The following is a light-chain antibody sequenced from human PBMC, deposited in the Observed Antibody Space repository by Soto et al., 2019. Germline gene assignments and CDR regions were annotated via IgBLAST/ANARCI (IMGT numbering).Light chain of an antibody. CDR1: QSVSSSY. V-gene: IGKV3-20*01. CDR3: QQSGSSPLT. Sequence: EIVLTQSPGTLSLSPGERVTLSCRASQSVSSSYLAWYQQKPGQAPRLLIYGASTRATGIPDRFSGSGSGTDFTFTISRLESEDFAVYFCQQSGSSPLTFGGGTKVEIK. CDR2: GAS. J-gene: IGKJ4*01.